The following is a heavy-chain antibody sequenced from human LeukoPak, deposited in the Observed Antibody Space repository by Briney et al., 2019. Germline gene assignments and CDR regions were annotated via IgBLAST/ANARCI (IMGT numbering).Heavy chain of an antibody. D-gene: IGHD1-26*01. J-gene: IGHJ4*02. V-gene: IGHV3-64D*06. Sequence: PGGSLRLSCSASGFAFSSYAMHWVRQAPGKGLEYVSGISSNGGSTYYADSVKGRFIISRDNSKNTLYFRTTSLRAEDTAVYYCVKVSSTVGATYFDYWGQGTLVTVSS. CDR3: VKVSSTVGATYFDY. CDR2: ISSNGGST. CDR1: GFAFSSYA.